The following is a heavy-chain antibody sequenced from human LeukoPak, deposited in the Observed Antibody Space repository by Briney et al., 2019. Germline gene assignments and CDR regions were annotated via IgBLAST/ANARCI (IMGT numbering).Heavy chain of an antibody. D-gene: IGHD2-21*02. CDR1: GFTFSGYE. CDR3: ARERLSCNGDCLDY. V-gene: IGHV3-48*03. Sequence: GGSLRLSCAASGFTFSGYEMNWVRQAPGKGLEWVSYITVSGGTIYYADSVKGRFTISRDNAKNSLYLQMNSLRAEDTALYYCARERLSCNGDCLDYWGQGTLVTVSS. CDR2: ITVSGGTI. J-gene: IGHJ4*02.